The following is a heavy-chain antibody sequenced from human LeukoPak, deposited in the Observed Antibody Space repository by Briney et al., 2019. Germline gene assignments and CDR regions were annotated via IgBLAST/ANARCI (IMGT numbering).Heavy chain of an antibody. CDR1: GFTFSSYW. D-gene: IGHD3-10*01. CDR2: IYSGGST. V-gene: IGHV3-66*01. J-gene: IGHJ6*03. CDR3: ARIDYYGSGSYYYYYYYMDV. Sequence: PGGSLRLSCAASGFTFSSYWMHWVRQAPGKGLEWVSVIYSGGSTYYADSVKGRFTISRDNSKNTLYLQMNSLRAEDTAVYYCARIDYYGSGSYYYYYYYMDVWGKGTTVTISS.